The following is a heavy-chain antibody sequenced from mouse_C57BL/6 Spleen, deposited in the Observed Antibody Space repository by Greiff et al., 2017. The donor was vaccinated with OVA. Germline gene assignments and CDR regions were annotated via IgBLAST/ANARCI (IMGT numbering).Heavy chain of an antibody. V-gene: IGHV3-6*01. CDR3: ARIDDGYAMDY. D-gene: IGHD2-12*01. J-gene: IGHJ4*01. CDR2: ISYDGSN. Sequence: EVKLQESGPGLVKPSQSLSLTCSVTGYSITSGYYWNWIRQFPGNKLEWMGYISYDGSNNYNPSLKNRISITRDTSKNQFFLKLNSVTTEDTATYYCARIDDGYAMDYWGQGTSVTVSS. CDR1: GYSITSGYY.